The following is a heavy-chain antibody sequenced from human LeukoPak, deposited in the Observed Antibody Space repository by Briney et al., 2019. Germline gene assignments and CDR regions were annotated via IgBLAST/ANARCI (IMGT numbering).Heavy chain of an antibody. CDR2: IYPGDSDT. D-gene: IGHD3-3*01. V-gene: IGHV5-51*01. Sequence: RGESLKISCKGSGYSFTTYWIGWVRQLPGKGLEWMGIIYPGDSDTRYSPSFQGQVTISADKSISTAYLQWSSLKASDTAMYYCARHSTIFGVVTHFDYWGQGTLVTVSS. CDR3: ARHSTIFGVVTHFDY. J-gene: IGHJ4*02. CDR1: GYSFTTYW.